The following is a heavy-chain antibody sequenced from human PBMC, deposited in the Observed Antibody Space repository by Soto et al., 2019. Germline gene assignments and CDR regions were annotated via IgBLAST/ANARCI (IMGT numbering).Heavy chain of an antibody. J-gene: IGHJ4*02. CDR2: INPSGSI. Sequence: SETLSLTCAVYVGSFSGYHWSWFRQPPGKGLEWIGEINPSGSINYNPSLKSRVTISVDTSKNQFSLNLSSVTAADTAVYYCATFVGATTVTRGSPRDYWGQGTLVTVSS. D-gene: IGHD4-4*01. V-gene: IGHV4-34*01. CDR1: VGSFSGYH. CDR3: ATFVGATTVTRGSPRDY.